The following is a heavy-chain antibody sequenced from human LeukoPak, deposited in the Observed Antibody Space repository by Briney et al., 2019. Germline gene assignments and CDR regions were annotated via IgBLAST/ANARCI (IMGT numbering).Heavy chain of an antibody. Sequence: SETLSLTCTVSGGSISSSSYYWGWIRQPPGKGLEWIGSIYYSGGTYYNPSLKSRVTISVDTSKNQFSLKLSSVTAADTAVYYCARSRGQWLATQEYYFDYWGQGTLVTVSS. CDR3: ARSRGQWLATQEYYFDY. V-gene: IGHV4-39*01. CDR2: IYYSGGT. J-gene: IGHJ4*02. CDR1: GGSISSSSYY. D-gene: IGHD6-19*01.